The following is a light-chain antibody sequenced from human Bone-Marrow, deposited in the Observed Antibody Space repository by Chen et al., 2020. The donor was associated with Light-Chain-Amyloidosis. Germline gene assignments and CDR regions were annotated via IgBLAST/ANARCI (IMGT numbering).Light chain of an antibody. Sequence: TQPSSVSVAPGQTAPIACGGNNIGSTSVHWYQQTPGQAPLLVVYDDSDRPSGIPERLSGSNSGNTATLTISRVEAGDEADYYCQVWDRSSDRPVFGGGTKLTVL. CDR3: QVWDRSSDRPV. J-gene: IGLJ3*02. CDR1: NIGSTS. V-gene: IGLV3-21*02. CDR2: DDS.